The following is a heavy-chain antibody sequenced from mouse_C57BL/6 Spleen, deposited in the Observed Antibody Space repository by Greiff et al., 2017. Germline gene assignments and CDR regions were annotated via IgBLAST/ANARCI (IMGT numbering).Heavy chain of an antibody. D-gene: IGHD1-1*01. Sequence: QVQLQQPGAELVKPGASVKLSCKASGYTFTSYWMHWVKQRPGQGLEWIGMIHPNSGSTNYNAKFKSKATLTVDKSSSTAYMQLSSLTSEDSAVYYCARSYYGSSADYWGQGTTLTVSS. J-gene: IGHJ2*01. CDR2: IHPNSGST. CDR3: ARSYYGSSADY. V-gene: IGHV1-64*01. CDR1: GYTFTSYW.